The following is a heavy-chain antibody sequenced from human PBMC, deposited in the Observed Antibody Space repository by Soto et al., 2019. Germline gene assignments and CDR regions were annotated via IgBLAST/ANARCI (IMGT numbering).Heavy chain of an antibody. CDR1: GFTFSSYE. J-gene: IGHJ4*02. CDR3: ARAARLYDFWSGSSDY. CDR2: ISSSGSTI. Sequence: LRLSCAASGFTFSSYEMNWVRQAPGKGLEWVSYISSSGSTIYYADSVKGRFTISRDNAKNSLYLQMNSLRAEDTAVYYCARAARLYDFWSGSSDYWGQGTLVTVSS. V-gene: IGHV3-48*03. D-gene: IGHD3-3*01.